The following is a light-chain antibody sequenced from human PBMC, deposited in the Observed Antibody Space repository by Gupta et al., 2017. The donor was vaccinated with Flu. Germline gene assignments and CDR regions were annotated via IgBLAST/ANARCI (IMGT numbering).Light chain of an antibody. CDR1: NSDIGTYNV. V-gene: IGLV2-23*02. CDR3: CSYAGSSPFL. CDR2: EVT. J-gene: IGLJ2*01. Sequence: SITISCTGTNSDIGTYNVVSWYQQHPGKAPKLMIYEVTKRPSGVSNRFSGSKSGNTASLTISGLQTEDEAHYYCCSYAGSSPFLFGGGTKLTVL.